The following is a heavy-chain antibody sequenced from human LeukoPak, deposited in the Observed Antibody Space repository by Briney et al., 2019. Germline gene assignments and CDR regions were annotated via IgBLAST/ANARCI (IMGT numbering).Heavy chain of an antibody. V-gene: IGHV3-33*05. J-gene: IGHJ4*02. CDR2: IQNDASTE. CDR3: ARELSQIVWGGLDY. CDR1: GFIFSHYG. D-gene: IGHD2-21*01. Sequence: GRSLRLSCAASGFIFSHYGMHWVRQAPGKGLEWVAVIQNDASTENFADSVKGRFTISRDISKNTVFLQMNSLRVEDTAVYYCARELSQIVWGGLDYGGQGTLVSVSS.